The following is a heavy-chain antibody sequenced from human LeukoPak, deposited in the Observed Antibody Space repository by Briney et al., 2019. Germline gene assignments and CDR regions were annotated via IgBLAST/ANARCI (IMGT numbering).Heavy chain of an antibody. CDR3: ARGFPDYVWGSYRRNWFDP. J-gene: IGHJ5*02. CDR1: GGSFSGYY. CDR2: INHSGST. Sequence: SETLSLTCAVHGGSFSGYYWSWIRQPPGKGLEWIGEINHSGSTNYNPSLKSRVTISVDTSKNQFSLKLSSVTAADTAVYYCARGFPDYVWGSYRRNWFDPWGQGTLVTVSS. D-gene: IGHD3-16*02. V-gene: IGHV4-34*01.